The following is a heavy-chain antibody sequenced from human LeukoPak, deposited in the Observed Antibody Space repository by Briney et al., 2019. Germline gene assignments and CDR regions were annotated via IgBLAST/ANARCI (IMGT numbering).Heavy chain of an antibody. V-gene: IGHV5-51*01. J-gene: IGHJ4*02. D-gene: IGHD3-16*01. Sequence: GESLKISCQASGCNFSSNWIAWVRQMPGKGLEWVGNIYPGDSDIRYSPSFQGQVTISADRSSSTAYLQWSSLKASDTAMFYCARTPNNSPFDYVSWGQGTLVTVSS. CDR1: GCNFSSNW. CDR2: IYPGDSDI. CDR3: ARTPNNSPFDYVS.